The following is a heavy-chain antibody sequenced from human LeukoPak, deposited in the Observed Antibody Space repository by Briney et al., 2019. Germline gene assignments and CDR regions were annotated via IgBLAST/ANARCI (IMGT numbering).Heavy chain of an antibody. J-gene: IGHJ5*02. CDR1: GFTFSSYA. Sequence: GGSLRLSCAASGFTFSSYAMSWVRQAPGKGLEWVSAISCSGGSTYYADSVKGRFTISRDNSKNTLYLQMNSLRAEDTAVYYCAKDPLVAAAGPNWFDPWGQGTLVTVSS. CDR2: ISCSGGST. V-gene: IGHV3-23*01. CDR3: AKDPLVAAAGPNWFDP. D-gene: IGHD6-13*01.